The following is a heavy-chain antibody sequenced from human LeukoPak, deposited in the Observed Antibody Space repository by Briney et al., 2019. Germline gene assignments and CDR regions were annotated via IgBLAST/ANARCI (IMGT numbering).Heavy chain of an antibody. CDR3: ARDHVDTAMVPEGYFDY. V-gene: IGHV3-48*03. CDR1: GFTFSSYE. Sequence: GGSLRLSCAASGFTFSSYEMNWVRQAPGKGLEWVSYISSSGSTIYYADSVKGRFTISRDNAKNSLYLQMNSLRAEDTAVYYCARDHVDTAMVPEGYFDYWGQGTLVTVSS. D-gene: IGHD5-18*01. J-gene: IGHJ4*02. CDR2: ISSSGSTI.